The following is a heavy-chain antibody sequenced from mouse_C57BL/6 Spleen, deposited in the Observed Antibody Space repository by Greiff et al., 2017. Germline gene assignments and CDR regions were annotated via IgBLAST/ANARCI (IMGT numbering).Heavy chain of an antibody. CDR3: HYDGYYDYYAVDN. CDR2: IHPNSGST. CDR1: GYTFTSYW. Sequence: QVQLQQPGAELVKPGASVKLSCKASGYTFTSYWMHWVKQRPGQGLEWIGMIHPNSGSTNYNEKFKSKATLTVDKSSSTPYMQLSSLTSEYSAVYYCHYDGYYDYYAVDNWGQGTSVTVSS. D-gene: IGHD2-3*01. J-gene: IGHJ4*01. V-gene: IGHV1-64*01.